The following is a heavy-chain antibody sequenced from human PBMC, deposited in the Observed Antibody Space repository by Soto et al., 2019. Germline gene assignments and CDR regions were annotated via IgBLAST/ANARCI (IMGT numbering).Heavy chain of an antibody. Sequence: GGSLRLSCAASGFTFSSYAMHWVRQAPGKGLEWVAVISYDGSNKYYADSVKGRFTISRDNSKNTLYLQMNSLRAEDTAVYYCAKWVEAVTTDWFDPWGQGTLVTVSS. CDR3: AKWVEAVTTDWFDP. CDR1: GFTFSSYA. J-gene: IGHJ5*02. CDR2: ISYDGSNK. V-gene: IGHV3-30-3*02. D-gene: IGHD4-4*01.